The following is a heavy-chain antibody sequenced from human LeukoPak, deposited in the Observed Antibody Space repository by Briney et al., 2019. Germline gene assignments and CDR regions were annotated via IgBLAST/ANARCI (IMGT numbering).Heavy chain of an antibody. J-gene: IGHJ4*02. Sequence: GESLKISCKGSGYKFTSYWIAWVRQMPGKGLEWMGIIYPGDSDTRYSPSFQGPVTMSADKSISTAYLQWSSLKASDTAMYYCARQDIAARPSEDYWGQGTLVTVSS. D-gene: IGHD6-6*01. V-gene: IGHV5-51*01. CDR3: ARQDIAARPSEDY. CDR1: GYKFTSYW. CDR2: IYPGDSDT.